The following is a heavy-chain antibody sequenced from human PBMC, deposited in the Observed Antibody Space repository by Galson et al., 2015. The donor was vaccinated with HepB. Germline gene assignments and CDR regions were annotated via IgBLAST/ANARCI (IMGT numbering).Heavy chain of an antibody. Sequence: SVKVSCKVSGYALTELSMHWVRQAPGKGLEWMGGFDPEDGETIYAQKFQGRVTMTEDTSTDTAYMELSSLRSVDTAVYYCAALSNVLRFLSPWGQGTLVTVSS. CDR2: FDPEDGET. V-gene: IGHV1-24*01. J-gene: IGHJ5*02. CDR3: AALSNVLRFLSP. D-gene: IGHD3-3*01. CDR1: GYALTELS.